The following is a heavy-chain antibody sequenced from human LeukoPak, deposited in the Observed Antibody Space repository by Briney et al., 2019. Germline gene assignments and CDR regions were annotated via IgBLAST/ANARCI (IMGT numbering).Heavy chain of an antibody. J-gene: IGHJ4*02. V-gene: IGHV3-48*03. CDR1: GFTFSSYA. CDR2: ISSSDSTV. CDR3: ARDGDRGWDLDY. D-gene: IGHD1-26*01. Sequence: PGRSLRLSCAASGFTFSSYAMSWVRQAPGKGLEWVSYISSSDSTVSYADSVKGRFTISRDNAKNSLYLQMYSLRGEDTAVYYCARDGDRGWDLDYWGQGTLVTVSS.